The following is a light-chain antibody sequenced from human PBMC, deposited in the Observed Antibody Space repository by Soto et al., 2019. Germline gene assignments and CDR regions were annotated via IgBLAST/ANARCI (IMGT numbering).Light chain of an antibody. Sequence: ETVMTRSPATLSVSPGERATLSCRASQSVSSNLAWYQQRPGQAPRLLIYGASIRATGIPARFSGSGSGTEFTLTISSLQSEDFAVYYCQQYNNWPLTFGGRTKVEIK. V-gene: IGKV3-15*01. CDR1: QSVSSN. CDR3: QQYNNWPLT. J-gene: IGKJ4*01. CDR2: GAS.